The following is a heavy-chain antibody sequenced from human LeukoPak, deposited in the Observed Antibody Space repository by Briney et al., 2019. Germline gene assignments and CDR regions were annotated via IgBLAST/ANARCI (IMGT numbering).Heavy chain of an antibody. CDR1: GGTFSSYA. D-gene: IGHD6-19*01. J-gene: IGHJ4*02. CDR3: ARDPIAVAGPSPYYFDY. V-gene: IGHV1-69*04. Sequence: ASVKVSCKASGGTFSSYAISWVRQAPGQGLEWMGRIIPILGIANYAQKFQGRVTITADKSTSTAYMELSSLRSEDTAVYYCARDPIAVAGPSPYYFDYWGQGTLVTVSS. CDR2: IIPILGIA.